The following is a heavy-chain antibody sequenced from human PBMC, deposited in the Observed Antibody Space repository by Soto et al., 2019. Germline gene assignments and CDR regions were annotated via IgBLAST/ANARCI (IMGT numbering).Heavy chain of an antibody. CDR3: ARDPSPGSSASFYFDY. J-gene: IGHJ4*02. CDR1: GFTFRNHA. V-gene: IGHV3-23*01. Sequence: EVQLLESGGGLVQPGGSLRLSCVASGFTFRNHAMSWVRQAPGKGLEWVSGFSSNGGGTYYADSVKGRFTISRDNSKNTLYLQMNNLRADDTAVYYCARDPSPGSSASFYFDYWGQGTLVTVSP. CDR2: FSSNGGGT. D-gene: IGHD3-10*01.